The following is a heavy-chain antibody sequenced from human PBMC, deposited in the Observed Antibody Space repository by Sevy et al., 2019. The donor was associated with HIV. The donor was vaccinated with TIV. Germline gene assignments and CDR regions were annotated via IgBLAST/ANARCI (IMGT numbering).Heavy chain of an antibody. Sequence: ASVKVSCKASGYTFTSYGISWVRQAPGQGLEWMGWISAYNGNTNYAQKLQGRVTRTTDTSTSTAYMELRGLRSDDTAVYYCASLSKPYSSGWYVPDYWGQGTLVTVSS. CDR2: ISAYNGNT. V-gene: IGHV1-18*01. CDR3: ASLSKPYSSGWYVPDY. CDR1: GYTFTSYG. D-gene: IGHD6-19*01. J-gene: IGHJ4*02.